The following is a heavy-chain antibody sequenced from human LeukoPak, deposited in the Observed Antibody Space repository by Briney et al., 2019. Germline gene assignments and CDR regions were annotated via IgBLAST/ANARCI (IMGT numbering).Heavy chain of an antibody. V-gene: IGHV1-8*01. D-gene: IGHD3-3*01. CDR1: GYTFTSYD. CDR3: ARGEWPDDAFDI. CDR2: MNPNRGNT. J-gene: IGHJ3*02. Sequence: VASVKVSCKASGYTFTSYDINWVRQATGQGLEWMGWMNPNRGNTGYAQKFQGRVTMTRNTSISTAYMELSSLRSEDTAVYYCARGEWPDDAFDIWGQGTMVTVSS.